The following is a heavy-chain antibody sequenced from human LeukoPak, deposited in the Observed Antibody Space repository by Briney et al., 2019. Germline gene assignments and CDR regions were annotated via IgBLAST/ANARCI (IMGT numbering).Heavy chain of an antibody. D-gene: IGHD6-19*01. CDR1: GYTFNLYY. CDR2: INPHTGAT. CDR3: AREDLIAVSGQTFDF. J-gene: IGHJ4*02. Sequence: ASVKLSCRASGYTFNLYYIHWVRQAPGQGLEWLGRINPHTGATHFAQKFQARVTMARDTSITTAYMELSGLKSDDAAVYLCAREDLIAVSGQTFDFWGQGALVTVSS. V-gene: IGHV1-2*06.